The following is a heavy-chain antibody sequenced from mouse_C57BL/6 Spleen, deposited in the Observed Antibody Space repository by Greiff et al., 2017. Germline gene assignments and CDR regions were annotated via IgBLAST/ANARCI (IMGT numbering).Heavy chain of an antibody. CDR1: GYTFTSYW. CDR2: IDPSDSYT. V-gene: IGHV1-69*01. J-gene: IGHJ4*01. CDR3: AGGKIYYAMDY. Sequence: QVQLQQPGAELVMPGASVKLSCKASGYTFTSYWMHWVKQRPGQGLEWIGEIDPSDSYTNYNQKFKGKSTLTVDKSSSTAYMQLSRLTSGDCAVYYCAGGKIYYAMDYWGQGTSVTVSS.